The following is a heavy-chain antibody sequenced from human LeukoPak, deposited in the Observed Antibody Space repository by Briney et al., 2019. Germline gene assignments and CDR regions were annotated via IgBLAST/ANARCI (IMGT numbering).Heavy chain of an antibody. CDR1: GGSISGSSYY. CDR2: IYYSGST. CDR3: ARKVLRYFDWLQAQYYFDY. D-gene: IGHD3-9*01. V-gene: IGHV4-39*07. J-gene: IGHJ4*02. Sequence: SETLSLTCTVSGGSISGSSYYWGWIRQPPGKGLEWIGSIYYSGSTYYNPSLKSRVTISVDTSKNQFSLKLSSVTAADTAVYYCARKVLRYFDWLQAQYYFDYWGQGTLVTVSS.